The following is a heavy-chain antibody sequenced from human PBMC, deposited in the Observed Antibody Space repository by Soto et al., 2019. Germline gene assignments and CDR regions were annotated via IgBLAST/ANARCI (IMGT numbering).Heavy chain of an antibody. CDR3: AKGGYYYDSSGQRYFQH. V-gene: IGHV3-23*01. Sequence: WWSLRLSCSASVFTFSSYAMSWFRQAPGKGLEWVSAISGSGGSTYYADSVKGRFTISRDNSKNTLYLQMNSLRAEDTAVYYCAKGGYYYDSSGQRYFQHWGQGTLVTVSS. J-gene: IGHJ1*01. CDR1: VFTFSSYA. D-gene: IGHD3-22*01. CDR2: ISGSGGST.